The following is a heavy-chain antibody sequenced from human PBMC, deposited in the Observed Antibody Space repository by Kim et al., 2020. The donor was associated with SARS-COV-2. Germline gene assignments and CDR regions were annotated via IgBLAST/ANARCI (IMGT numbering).Heavy chain of an antibody. J-gene: IGHJ4*02. V-gene: IGHV3-30*04. D-gene: IGHD3-10*01. CDR1: GFTFSTYV. CDR2: ISYDGSSK. Sequence: GGSLRLSCAASGFTFSTYVLHWVRQAPGKGLEWVAVISYDGSSKYYADSVKGRFTISRDNSKNTLYLQMNFLRGEDTAVYYCAGSNTDRGVSLDSWGQGTLVTVSS. CDR3: AGSNTDRGVSLDS.